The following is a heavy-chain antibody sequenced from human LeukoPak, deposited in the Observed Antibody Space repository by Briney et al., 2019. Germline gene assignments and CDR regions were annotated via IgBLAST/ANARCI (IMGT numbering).Heavy chain of an antibody. Sequence: GGSLRLSCAASGFTFSSYGMSWVRQAPGKGLEWVSAISGSGGSTYYADSVKGRFTISRDNSKNTLYLQMNSLRAEDTAVYYCARGAWDNSGSDHWGQGTLVTVSS. J-gene: IGHJ4*02. V-gene: IGHV3-23*01. CDR2: ISGSGGST. CDR3: ARGAWDNSGSDH. CDR1: GFTFSSYG. D-gene: IGHD5-12*01.